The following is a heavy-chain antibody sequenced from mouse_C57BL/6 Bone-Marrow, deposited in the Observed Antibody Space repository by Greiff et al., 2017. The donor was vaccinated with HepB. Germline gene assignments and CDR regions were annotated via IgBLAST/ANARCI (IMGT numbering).Heavy chain of an antibody. D-gene: IGHD2-4*01. CDR1: GYTFTSYW. J-gene: IGHJ3*01. Sequence: VQLQQPGAELVMPGASVKLSCKASGYTFTSYWMHWVKQRPGQGLEWIGEIDPSDSYTNYNQKFKGKSTLTVDKSSSTAYMQRSSLTSEDSAVYYCASEGDYPWFAYWGQGTLVTVSA. CDR2: IDPSDSYT. V-gene: IGHV1-69*01. CDR3: ASEGDYPWFAY.